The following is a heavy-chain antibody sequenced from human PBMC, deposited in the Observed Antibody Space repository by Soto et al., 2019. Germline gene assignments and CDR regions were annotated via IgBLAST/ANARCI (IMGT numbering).Heavy chain of an antibody. J-gene: IGHJ4*02. CDR1: GGTFNSYG. V-gene: IGHV1-69*06. D-gene: IGHD3-10*01. Sequence: QAHLAQSGAEVKKPGSSLTVSFKASGGTFNSYGISWVRQAPGPGLDWMGVIIPLYGTVNYAQKCQGRVSITADKSTSTAYMDLNSLRSDDTAVYYCARVRVIRGVIPSHFGLWGQGTQVYVSS. CDR2: IIPLYGTV. CDR3: ARVRVIRGVIPSHFGL.